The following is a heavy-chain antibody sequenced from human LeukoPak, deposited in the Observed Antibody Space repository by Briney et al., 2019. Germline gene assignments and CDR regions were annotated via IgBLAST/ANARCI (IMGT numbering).Heavy chain of an antibody. D-gene: IGHD3-22*01. CDR3: ARPYYYDSSGPFDY. J-gene: IGHJ4*02. V-gene: IGHV1-18*01. CDR1: GYTLTSYG. Sequence: GASVKVSCKASGYTLTSYGISWVRQAPGQGLEWMGWISAYNGNTNYAQKLQGRVTMTTDTSTSTAYMELRSLRSDDTAVYYCARPYYYDSSGPFDYWGQGTLVTVSS. CDR2: ISAYNGNT.